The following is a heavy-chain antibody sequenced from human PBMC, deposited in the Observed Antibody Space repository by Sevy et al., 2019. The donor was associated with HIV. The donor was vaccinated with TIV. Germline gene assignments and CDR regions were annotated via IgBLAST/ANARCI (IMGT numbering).Heavy chain of an antibody. CDR2: MNPNSGNT. V-gene: IGHV1-8*01. J-gene: IGHJ6*02. Sequence: ASLKVSCKASGYTFTSYDINWVRQATGQGLEWMGWMNPNSGNTGYAQKFQGRVTMTRNTSISTAYMELSSLRSEDTAVYYCARGRPYYDFWSGLYYYYGMDVWGQGTTVTVSS. CDR1: GYTFTSYD. CDR3: ARGRPYYDFWSGLYYYYGMDV. D-gene: IGHD3-3*01.